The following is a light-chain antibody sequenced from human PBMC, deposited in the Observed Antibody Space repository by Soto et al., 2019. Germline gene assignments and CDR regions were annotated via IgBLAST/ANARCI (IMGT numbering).Light chain of an antibody. J-gene: IGLJ3*02. CDR2: EVT. CDR1: SSDVGAYKY. Sequence: QSALTQPPSASGSPGQSVTISCTGTSSDVGAYKYVSWYQQYPGKAPKLMIYEVTKRPSGVPDRFSGSKSGTTASLTVSGLPAEDEADYYCTSYVGNDIWVFGGGTKLTVL. CDR3: TSYVGNDIWV. V-gene: IGLV2-8*01.